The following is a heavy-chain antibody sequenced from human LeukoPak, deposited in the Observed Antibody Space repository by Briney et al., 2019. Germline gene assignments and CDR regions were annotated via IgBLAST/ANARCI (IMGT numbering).Heavy chain of an antibody. Sequence: SETLSLTCTVSGGSISSNKYYWGWIRQPPGKGLEWIGSIYYSGSTYYNPTLKSRVTIFVDTSKNQFSLKLSSVTAADTAVYYCARRRRNGYCSGGSCSWFDPWGQGTLVTVSS. CDR3: ARRRRNGYCSGGSCSWFDP. J-gene: IGHJ5*02. V-gene: IGHV4-39*01. D-gene: IGHD2-15*01. CDR2: IYYSGST. CDR1: GGSISSNKYY.